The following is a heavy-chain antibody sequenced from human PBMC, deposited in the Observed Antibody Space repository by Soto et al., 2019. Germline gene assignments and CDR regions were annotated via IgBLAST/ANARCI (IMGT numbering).Heavy chain of an antibody. D-gene: IGHD1-26*01. J-gene: IGHJ4*02. CDR1: GYTFTGYY. Sequence: ASVKVSCKASGYTFTGYYRHWVRQAPGQGLEWLGCINPKSGGTMYPQKFQGRVTMTWDTSISTAYMALTRLRSDDTAVYYCARALAKGGGSAGFDYWGQGTLVTVSS. V-gene: IGHV1-2*02. CDR2: INPKSGGT. CDR3: ARALAKGGGSAGFDY.